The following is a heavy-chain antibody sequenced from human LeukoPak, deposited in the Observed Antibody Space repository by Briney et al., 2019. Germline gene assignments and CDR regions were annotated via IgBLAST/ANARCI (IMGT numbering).Heavy chain of an antibody. D-gene: IGHD3-10*01. J-gene: IGHJ4*02. V-gene: IGHV4-59*01. CDR2: MYNSGST. CDR3: ARGSREWPAHPGEDFDY. Sequence: SETLSLTCTVSGGSISSYYWSWIRQPPGKGLEWIGYMYNSGSTNYNPSLKSRVTILIDTSKNQFSLKLSSVTAADTAVYYCARGSREWPAHPGEDFDYWGQGTLVTVSS. CDR1: GGSISSYY.